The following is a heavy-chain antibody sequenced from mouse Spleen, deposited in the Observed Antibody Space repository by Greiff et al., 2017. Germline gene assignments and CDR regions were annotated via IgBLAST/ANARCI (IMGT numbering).Heavy chain of an antibody. V-gene: IGHV5-17*01. CDR2: ISSGSSTI. CDR3: ARPLYDGYYVSWFAY. J-gene: IGHJ3*01. Sequence: DVMLVESGGGLVKPGGSLKLSCAASGFTFSDYGMHWVRQAPEKGLEWVAYISSGSSTIYYADTVKGRFTISRDNAKNTLFLQMTSLRSEDTAMYYCARPLYDGYYVSWFAYWGQGTLVTVSA. D-gene: IGHD2-3*01. CDR1: GFTFSDYG.